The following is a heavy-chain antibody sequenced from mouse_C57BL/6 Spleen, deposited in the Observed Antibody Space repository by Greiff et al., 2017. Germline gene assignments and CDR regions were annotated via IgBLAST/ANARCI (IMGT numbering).Heavy chain of an antibody. J-gene: IGHJ2*01. V-gene: IGHV14-4*01. CDR1: GFNIKDDS. Sequence: VQLQQSGAELVRPGASVKLSCTASGFNIKDDSMHWVKQRPEQGLEWIGWIDPENGDTEYASKFQGKATITADTSSNTAYLQLSSLTSEDTAVYYCTTNDYYFDYWGQGTTHTVSS. D-gene: IGHD2-4*01. CDR3: TTNDYYFDY. CDR2: IDPENGDT.